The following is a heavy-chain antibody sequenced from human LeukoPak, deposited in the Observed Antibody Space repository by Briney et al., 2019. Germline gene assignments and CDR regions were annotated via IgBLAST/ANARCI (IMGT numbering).Heavy chain of an antibody. Sequence: ASVKVSCKASGYTFTSYDINWVRQATGQGLEWMGWMNPNSGNTGYAQKFQGRVTMTRNTSISTAYMELSSLRPEDTAVYYCARAIAVAGQYYFDYWGQGTLVTVSS. D-gene: IGHD6-19*01. CDR2: MNPNSGNT. V-gene: IGHV1-8*01. CDR3: ARAIAVAGQYYFDY. J-gene: IGHJ4*02. CDR1: GYTFTSYD.